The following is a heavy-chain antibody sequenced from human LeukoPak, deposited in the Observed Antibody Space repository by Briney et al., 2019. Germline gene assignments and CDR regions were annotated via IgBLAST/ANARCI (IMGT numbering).Heavy chain of an antibody. V-gene: IGHV4-34*01. CDR2: INNGGTT. J-gene: IGHJ5*02. CDR3: ARAVDCSGGSCLPGDWFDP. CDR1: GGPFNGYY. D-gene: IGHD2-15*01. Sequence: SETLSLTCAVYGGPFNGYYGGGLAHPPGKGWGGWGEINNGGTTNYNPSLKSLVPISVDTSKNQFSLKLSSVTAADTAVYYCARAVDCSGGSCLPGDWFDPWGQGTLVTVSS.